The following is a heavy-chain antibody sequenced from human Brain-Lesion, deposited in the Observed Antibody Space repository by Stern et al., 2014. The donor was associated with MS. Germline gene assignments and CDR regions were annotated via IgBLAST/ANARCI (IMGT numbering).Heavy chain of an antibody. CDR1: GGSISSGGYY. J-gene: IGHJ6*02. Sequence: VQLVQSGPGLVKPSQTLSLSCTVSGGSISSGGYYWSWIRQPAGKGLEWIGRIFNRGSTSYNPSLKGRVTISIDTSKNQFPLRLNPMTAADTAVYYCARGRVVPGFQYYATDVWGQGTTVIVSS. CDR3: ARGRVVPGFQYYATDV. D-gene: IGHD2-2*01. V-gene: IGHV4-61*02. CDR2: IFNRGST.